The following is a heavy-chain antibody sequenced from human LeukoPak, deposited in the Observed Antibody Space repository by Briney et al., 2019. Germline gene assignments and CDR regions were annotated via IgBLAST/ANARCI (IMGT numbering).Heavy chain of an antibody. CDR1: GFTFSSYG. CDR3: AKGRRIVGATPVGY. CDR2: IRYDGSNK. Sequence: QPGGSLRLSCAASGFTFSSYGMHWVRQAPGKGLEWVAFIRYDGSNKYYADSVKGRFTISRDNSKNTLYLQMNSLRAEDTAVYYCAKGRRIVGATPVGYWGQGTLVTVSS. J-gene: IGHJ4*02. D-gene: IGHD1-26*01. V-gene: IGHV3-30*02.